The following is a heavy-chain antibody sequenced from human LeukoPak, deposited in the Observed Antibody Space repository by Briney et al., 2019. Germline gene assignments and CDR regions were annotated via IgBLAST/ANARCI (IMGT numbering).Heavy chain of an antibody. Sequence: GGSLRLSCAASGLTFSNAWMTWVRQAPGKGLEWVSYISISGSSMYYADSVKGRFTISRDNAKNSLSLQMNSLRAEDTAVYYCARAYGNFDYWGQGTLVTVSS. CDR3: ARAYGNFDY. V-gene: IGHV3-48*04. D-gene: IGHD3-10*01. J-gene: IGHJ4*02. CDR1: GLTFSNAW. CDR2: ISISGSSM.